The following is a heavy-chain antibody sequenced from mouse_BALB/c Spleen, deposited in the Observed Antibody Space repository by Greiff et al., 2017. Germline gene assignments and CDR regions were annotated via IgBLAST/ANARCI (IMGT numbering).Heavy chain of an antibody. CDR3: ARGEVTTAMDY. CDR1: GYTFTDYY. V-gene: IGHV1-77*01. Sequence: QVQLKQSGAELARPGASVKLSCKASGYTFTDYYINWVKQRTGQGLEWIGEIYPGSGNTYYNEKFKGKATLTADKSSSTAYMQLSSLTSEDSAVYFCARGEVTTAMDYWGQGTSVTVSS. CDR2: IYPGSGNT. D-gene: IGHD2-3*01. J-gene: IGHJ4*01.